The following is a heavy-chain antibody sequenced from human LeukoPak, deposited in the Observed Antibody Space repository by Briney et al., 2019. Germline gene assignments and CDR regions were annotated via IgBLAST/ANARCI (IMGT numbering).Heavy chain of an antibody. CDR1: GYTFTSYY. CDR2: INPSGGST. D-gene: IGHD5-24*01. V-gene: IGHV1-46*01. Sequence: EASVKVSCKASGYTFTSYYMHWVRQAPGQGLEWMGIINPSGGSTSYAQKFQGRVTMTRDMSTSTVYMELSSLKSEDTAVYYCARVRDGYNDAYDIWGQGTMVTVSS. CDR3: ARVRDGYNDAYDI. J-gene: IGHJ3*02.